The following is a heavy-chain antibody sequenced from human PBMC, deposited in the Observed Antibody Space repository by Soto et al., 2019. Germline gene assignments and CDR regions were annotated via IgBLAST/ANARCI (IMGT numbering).Heavy chain of an antibody. CDR2: ISDSGGVT. Sequence: GGSLRLSCAASGFTFSSYAMSWARQAPGKGLEWVSGISDSGGVTYYTDSVKGRFTISRDSSKNTLYLQMNSLRAEDTAVYYCVRLTWSNSFNWFDPWGQGTVVTVSS. D-gene: IGHD2-8*02. J-gene: IGHJ5*02. V-gene: IGHV3-23*01. CDR3: VRLTWSNSFNWFDP. CDR1: GFTFSSYA.